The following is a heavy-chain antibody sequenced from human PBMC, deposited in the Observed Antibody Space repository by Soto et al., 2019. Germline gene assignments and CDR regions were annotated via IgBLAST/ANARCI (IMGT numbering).Heavy chain of an antibody. CDR1: GFTFSRYW. J-gene: IGHJ6*01. CDR3: ARDWGYSSSWYPYHYYGMDV. D-gene: IGHD6-13*01. CDR2: IKLDGSEE. Sequence: EVQLVESGGGLVQPGGSLRLSCAASGFTFSRYWMSWVRQAPGKGLEWVANIKLDGSEENYVDSVKGRFTISRDNAKNSLYLQMNRLRVEDTAVYYCARDWGYSSSWYPYHYYGMDVWGQGTTVSVSS. V-gene: IGHV3-7*01.